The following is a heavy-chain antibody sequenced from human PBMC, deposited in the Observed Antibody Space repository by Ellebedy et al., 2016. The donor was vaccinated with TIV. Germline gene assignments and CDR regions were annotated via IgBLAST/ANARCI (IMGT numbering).Heavy chain of an antibody. Sequence: GESLKISXKGSGYSFSMYWIGWVRQVPGKGLEWMGIIYPGDSQTTYSPSFEGQVTMSADKSSNTAYLQWSNLKASDTAMYYCARHRGVSPRYYYMDVWGKGTPVNVS. V-gene: IGHV5-51*01. J-gene: IGHJ6*03. CDR2: IYPGDSQT. CDR3: ARHRGVSPRYYYMDV. CDR1: GYSFSMYW. D-gene: IGHD3-10*01.